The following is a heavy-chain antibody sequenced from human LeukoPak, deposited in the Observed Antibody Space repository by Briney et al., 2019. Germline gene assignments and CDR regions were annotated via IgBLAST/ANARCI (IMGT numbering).Heavy chain of an antibody. D-gene: IGHD2/OR15-2a*01. J-gene: IGHJ3*02. CDR2: IYYSGKT. CDR1: GGSITSDH. Sequence: SETLPLTCTVSGGSITSDHWNWIRQPPGKGLEWIGCIYYSGKTYYNPSLKSRVIISVDMSKNQFSLRLTSVTAADTAVYYCARKNDFEIWGQGTLVTVSS. V-gene: IGHV4-59*01. CDR3: ARKNDFEI.